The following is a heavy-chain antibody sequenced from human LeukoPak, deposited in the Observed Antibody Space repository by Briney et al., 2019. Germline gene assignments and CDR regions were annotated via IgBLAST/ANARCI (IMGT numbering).Heavy chain of an antibody. D-gene: IGHD7-27*01. J-gene: IGHJ4*02. V-gene: IGHV3-23*01. CDR2: ISGSGSST. Sequence: GGSLRLSCAASGFTFSGYVMSWVRQAPGKGLEWVSSISGSGSSTYYADSVKGRFTISRDNSKNTLYLQMNSLRAEDTAVYYCARVITGDPNYFDYWGQGTLVTVSS. CDR3: ARVITGDPNYFDY. CDR1: GFTFSGYV.